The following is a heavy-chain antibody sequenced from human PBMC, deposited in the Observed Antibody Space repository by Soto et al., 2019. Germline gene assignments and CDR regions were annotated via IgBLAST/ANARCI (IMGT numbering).Heavy chain of an antibody. D-gene: IGHD1-26*01. CDR2: IWYDGRNK. J-gene: IGHJ3*02. V-gene: IGHV3-33*01. CDR1: GFTFSSYG. Sequence: QVQLVESGGGVVQPGSSLRLSCAASGFTFSSYGMHWVRQAPGNGLEWVAVIWYDGRNKDYADSVKGLFTISRDNSKNTLYLQMNSLRAEDTAVYYWGGAAQTADDAFDIWGQGTMVTVSS. CDR3: GGAAQTADDAFDI.